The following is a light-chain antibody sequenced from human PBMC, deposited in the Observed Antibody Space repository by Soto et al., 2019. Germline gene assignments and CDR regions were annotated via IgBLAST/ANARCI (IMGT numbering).Light chain of an antibody. V-gene: IGKV3-15*01. CDR1: QSINYN. CDR2: ATS. Sequence: EIVMTQSPANLSVSPGERATLSCRASQSINYNLAWYQQRPGQAPRLLIYATSTRATDIPARFSGSGSETDFTLTISSLQSEDFAVYYCQQYKNGPYTFGQGTKLEIK. J-gene: IGKJ2*01. CDR3: QQYKNGPYT.